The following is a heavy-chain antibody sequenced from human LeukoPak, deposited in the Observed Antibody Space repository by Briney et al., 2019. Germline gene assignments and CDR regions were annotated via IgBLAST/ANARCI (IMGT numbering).Heavy chain of an antibody. CDR3: ARSFYSSGWYAPLRWFDT. CDR1: GGSVSSGSHY. V-gene: IGHV4-61*01. J-gene: IGHJ5*02. CDR2: IYYRGTT. D-gene: IGHD6-19*01. Sequence: PSETLSLTCTVSGGSVSSGSHYWNWIRQSPGKGQEWIGYIYYRGTTNYTPSLKSRVTISVDTSMNQFSLRLSSVTAADTAVYFCARSFYSSGWYAPLRWFDTWGQGTLVTVSS.